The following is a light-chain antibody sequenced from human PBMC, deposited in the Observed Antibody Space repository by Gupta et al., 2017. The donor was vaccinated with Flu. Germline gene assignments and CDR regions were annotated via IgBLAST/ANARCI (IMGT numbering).Light chain of an antibody. CDR2: GAF. CDR1: QILGNDF. CDR3: HDDAYASFF. Sequence: IVLTQSPDSLSFAPGESVTLSCRASQILGNDFLAWYQQKPGQAPRLLISGAFSPASDIPDQFRRHGSGTDFTLTIRRREREDSATLFFHDDAYASFFFGPGTKLHVK. V-gene: IGKV3-20*01. J-gene: IGKJ3*01.